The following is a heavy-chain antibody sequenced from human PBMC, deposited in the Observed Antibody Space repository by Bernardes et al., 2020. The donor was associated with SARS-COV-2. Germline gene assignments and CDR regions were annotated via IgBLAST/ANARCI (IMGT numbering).Heavy chain of an antibody. V-gene: IGHV3-21*01. D-gene: IGHD1-7*01. CDR3: ARGNYEGA. CDR1: GSTFSTFN. CDR2: ITPSSDYV. Sequence: GGSLRLSCAASGSTFSTFNMNWVRQTPGKGLEWVSSITPSSDYVSYAESVKGRFTISRDNAKNYLYLQMNSLRAEDTAVYYCARGNYEGAWGQGTLVTISS. J-gene: IGHJ5*02.